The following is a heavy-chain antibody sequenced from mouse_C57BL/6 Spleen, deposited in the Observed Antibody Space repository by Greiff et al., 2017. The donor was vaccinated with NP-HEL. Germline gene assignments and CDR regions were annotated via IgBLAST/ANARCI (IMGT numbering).Heavy chain of an antibody. D-gene: IGHD1-1*01. J-gene: IGHJ3*01. V-gene: IGHV1-53*01. Sequence: QVQLQQPGTELVKPGASVKLSCKASGYTFTSYWMHWVKQRPGQGLEWIGNINPSNGGPNYNEKFKSKATLTVDKSSSTAYRQLSSLTSDDSAVYYCARAHYYGSSDGFAYWGQGTLVTVSA. CDR1: GYTFTSYW. CDR2: INPSNGGP. CDR3: ARAHYYGSSDGFAY.